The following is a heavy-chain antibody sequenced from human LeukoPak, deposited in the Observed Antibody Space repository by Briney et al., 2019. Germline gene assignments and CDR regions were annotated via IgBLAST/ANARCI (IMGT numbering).Heavy chain of an antibody. CDR2: INPSGGST. Sequence: ASVKVSCKASGYTFTSYYMHWVRQAPGQGLEWMGIINPSGGSTSYAQKFQGRVTMTRDTSTSTVYMELSSLRSEDTAVYYCARDYYSSTSCRKSQGAFDIWGQGTMVTVSS. D-gene: IGHD2-2*01. CDR1: GYTFTSYY. CDR3: ARDYYSSTSCRKSQGAFDI. J-gene: IGHJ3*02. V-gene: IGHV1-46*01.